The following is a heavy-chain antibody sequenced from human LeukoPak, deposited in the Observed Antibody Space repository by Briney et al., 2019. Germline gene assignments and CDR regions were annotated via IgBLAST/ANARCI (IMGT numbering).Heavy chain of an antibody. CDR2: ISWNSGSI. CDR1: GFTFDDYA. D-gene: IGHD3-22*01. J-gene: IGHJ4*02. V-gene: IGHV3-9*01. CDR3: AKSYYYDSSGYCGVRPAFDY. Sequence: GGSLRLSCAASGFTFDDYAMHWVRQAPGKGLEWVSGISWNSGSIGYADSVRGRFTISRDNAKNSLYLQMNSLRAEDTALYYCAKSYYYDSSGYCGVRPAFDYWGQGTLVTVSS.